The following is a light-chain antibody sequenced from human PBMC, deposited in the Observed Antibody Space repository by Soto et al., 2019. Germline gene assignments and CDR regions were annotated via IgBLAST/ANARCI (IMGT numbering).Light chain of an antibody. J-gene: IGLJ2*01. V-gene: IGLV1-40*01. Sequence: SVLTQPPSVSGAPGQRVAISCTGSSSNIGAGYDVHWYQQLPGTAPKLLIYGNNNRPSGVPDRFSGSKSGTSASLAITGLQAEDAADYYCQSYDSSMSGSVFGGGTKVTVL. CDR2: GNN. CDR3: QSYDSSMSGSV. CDR1: SSNIGAGYD.